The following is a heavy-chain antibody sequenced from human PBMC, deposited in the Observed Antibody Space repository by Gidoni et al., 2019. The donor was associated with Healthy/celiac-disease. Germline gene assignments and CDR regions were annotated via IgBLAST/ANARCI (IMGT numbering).Heavy chain of an antibody. J-gene: IGHJ5*02. CDR3: ARDPSGSGWFDP. CDR2: IWYDGSNK. CDR1: GFTFSSYG. D-gene: IGHD3-10*01. Sequence: QVQLVESGGGVVQPGRSLRLSCAAYGFTFSSYGMHWVRQAPGKGLEWVAFIWYDGSNKYYADSVKGRFTISRDNSKNTLYLQMNSLRAEDTAVYYCARDPSGSGWFDPWGQGTLVTVSS. V-gene: IGHV3-33*01.